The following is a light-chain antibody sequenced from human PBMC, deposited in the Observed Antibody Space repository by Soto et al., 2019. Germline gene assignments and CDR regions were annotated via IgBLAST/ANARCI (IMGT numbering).Light chain of an antibody. J-gene: IGKJ1*01. CDR3: QQYDSSPRT. V-gene: IGKV3-20*01. CDR1: QSLSGRY. CDR2: GAS. Sequence: DTILTQSPGTLALSQGEVATLSCRASQSLSGRYLAWYQQKPGQAPRLLIYGASTRATGIPDRFSGSGSGTDFTLTISRLEPEDFAVYYCQQYDSSPRTFGQGTKVDIK.